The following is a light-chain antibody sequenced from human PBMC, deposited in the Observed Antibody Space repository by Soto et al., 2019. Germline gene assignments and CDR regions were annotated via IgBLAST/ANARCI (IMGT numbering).Light chain of an antibody. Sequence: DIQLTXSPXXXXASVGDRVTITCRASQGISSYLAWYQQKPGKAPKLLIYAASTLQSGVPSRFSGSGSGTEFTLTISRLQPEDFATYYCQQLNSYPITFGQGTRLEIK. CDR3: QQLNSYPIT. J-gene: IGKJ5*01. V-gene: IGKV1-9*01. CDR2: AAS. CDR1: QGISSY.